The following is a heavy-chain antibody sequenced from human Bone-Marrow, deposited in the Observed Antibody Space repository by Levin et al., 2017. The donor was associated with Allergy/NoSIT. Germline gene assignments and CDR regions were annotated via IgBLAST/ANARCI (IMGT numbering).Heavy chain of an antibody. CDR2: VSGSGGST. CDR1: GFTFSNYD. Sequence: GGSLRLSCAASGFTFSNYDMNWVRQAPGKGLEWVSTVSGSGGSTYYAGSVKGRFTVSRDNSKKTLFLQMNSLRAEDTGVYYCAKEGYCTDSVCYDAFDIWGQGTMVTVSS. J-gene: IGHJ3*02. V-gene: IGHV3-23*01. CDR3: AKEGYCTDSVCYDAFDI. D-gene: IGHD2-8*01.